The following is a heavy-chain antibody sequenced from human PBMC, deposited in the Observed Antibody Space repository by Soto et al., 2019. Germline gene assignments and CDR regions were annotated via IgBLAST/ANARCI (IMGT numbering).Heavy chain of an antibody. CDR1: GFTFSSYA. D-gene: IGHD6-6*01. V-gene: IGHV3-23*01. J-gene: IGHJ1*01. CDR3: AKDASVEELVTPKYFQH. Sequence: GSLRLSCAASGFTFSSYAMSWVRQAPGKGLEWVSAISGSGGSTYYADSVKGRFTISRDNSKNTLYLQMNSLRAEDTAVYYCAKDASVEELVTPKYFQHWGQGTLVTVSS. CDR2: ISGSGGST.